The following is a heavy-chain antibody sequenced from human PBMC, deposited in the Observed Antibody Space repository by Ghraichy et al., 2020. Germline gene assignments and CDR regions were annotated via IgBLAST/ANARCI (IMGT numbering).Heavy chain of an antibody. CDR1: GGTFSSYA. J-gene: IGHJ1*01. D-gene: IGHD5-24*01. V-gene: IGHV1-69*06. CDR3: ARDVRDGYNFVGYFQH. Sequence: SVKVSCKASGGTFSSYAISWVRQAPGQGLEWMGGIIPIFGTANYAQKFQGRVTITADKSTSTAYMELSSLRSEDTAVYYCARDVRDGYNFVGYFQHWGQGTLVTVSS. CDR2: IIPIFGTA.